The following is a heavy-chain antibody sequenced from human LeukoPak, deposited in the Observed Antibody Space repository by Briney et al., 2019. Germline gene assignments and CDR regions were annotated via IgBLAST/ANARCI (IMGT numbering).Heavy chain of an antibody. D-gene: IGHD5-18*01. Sequence: PSETLSLTCTVSGGSISSYYWSWIRQPPGKGLEWIGYIYYSGSTNYNASLKSRVTISVDTSKNQFSLKLSSVTAADTAVYYCARHPWIQLWSQYWYFDLWGRGTLVTVSS. CDR2: IYYSGST. V-gene: IGHV4-59*08. CDR1: GGSISSYY. CDR3: ARHPWIQLWSQYWYFDL. J-gene: IGHJ2*01.